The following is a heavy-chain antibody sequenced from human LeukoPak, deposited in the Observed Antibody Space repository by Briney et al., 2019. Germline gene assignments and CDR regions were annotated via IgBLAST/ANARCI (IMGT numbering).Heavy chain of an antibody. J-gene: IGHJ4*02. CDR3: AKEKMGPTVSPASDY. Sequence: SETLSLTCTVSGGSISSSSYYWGWIRQPPGKGLEWIGSIYYSGSTYYNPSLKSRVTISVDTSKNQFSLKLSSVTAADTAVYYCAKEKMGPTVSPASDYWGQGTLVTVSS. D-gene: IGHD4-17*01. V-gene: IGHV4-39*07. CDR1: GGSISSSSYY. CDR2: IYYSGST.